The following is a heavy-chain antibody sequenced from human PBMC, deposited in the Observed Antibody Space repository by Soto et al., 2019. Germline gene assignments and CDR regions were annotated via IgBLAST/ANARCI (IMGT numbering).Heavy chain of an antibody. Sequence: VPLMQSGAEVKKPGAAVKVSCKASGDTFTDYYIHWVRQAPGQGLEWMGTVNPSGGHTTYAQHFLGRVTMTRDTSTSTLYMELTSLTSDDTAIYYCARGGHVVGVTAALDYWGQGNLVTVSS. CDR3: ARGGHVVGVTAALDY. J-gene: IGHJ4*02. CDR1: GDTFTDYY. CDR2: VNPSGGHT. D-gene: IGHD2-21*02. V-gene: IGHV1-46*01.